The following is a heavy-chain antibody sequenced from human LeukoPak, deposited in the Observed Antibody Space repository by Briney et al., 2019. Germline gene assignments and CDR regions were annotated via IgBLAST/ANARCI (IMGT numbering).Heavy chain of an antibody. Sequence: MPSETLSLTCTVSGGSISSYYWSWIRQPPGKGLEWIGYIYYSGSTNYNPSLKSRVTISVDTSKNQFSLKLSSVTAADTAVYYCAREIVSEAKHPFDYWGQGTLVTVSS. V-gene: IGHV4-59*12. CDR3: AREIVSEAKHPFDY. D-gene: IGHD2/OR15-2a*01. J-gene: IGHJ4*02. CDR2: IYYSGST. CDR1: GGSISSYY.